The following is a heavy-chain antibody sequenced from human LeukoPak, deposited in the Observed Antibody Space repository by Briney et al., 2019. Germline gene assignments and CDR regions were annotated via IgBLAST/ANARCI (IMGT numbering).Heavy chain of an antibody. Sequence: SETLSLTCTVSGGSISSYYWSWIRQPPGQRLEWIGYIYYSGSTNYNPSLKSRVTISVYTSKNQFSLTLSSVTAADTAVYYCARSKGLLWFGSFDYWGQGTLVTVSS. CDR2: IYYSGST. V-gene: IGHV4-59*01. J-gene: IGHJ4*02. CDR3: ARSKGLLWFGSFDY. CDR1: GGSISSYY. D-gene: IGHD3-10*01.